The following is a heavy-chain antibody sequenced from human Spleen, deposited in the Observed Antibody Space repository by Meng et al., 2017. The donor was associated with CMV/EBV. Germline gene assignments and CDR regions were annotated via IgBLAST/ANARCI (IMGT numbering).Heavy chain of an antibody. J-gene: IGHJ3*02. V-gene: IGHV3-48*04. D-gene: IGHD1-26*01. Sequence: GGSLRLSCAASGFTFSSDSMNWVRQAPGKGLEWVSYISSSSSTIYYADSVKGRFTISRDNAKNSLYLQMNSLRAEDTAVYYCARGGGSHRGDAFDIWGQGTMVTVSS. CDR3: ARGGGSHRGDAFDI. CDR1: GFTFSSDS. CDR2: ISSSSSTI.